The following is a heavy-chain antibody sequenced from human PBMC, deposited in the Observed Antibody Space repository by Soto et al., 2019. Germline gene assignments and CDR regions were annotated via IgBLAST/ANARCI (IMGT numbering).Heavy chain of an antibody. V-gene: IGHV3-23*01. CDR1: GFTFSSSA. Sequence: EVQVLESGGGLVQPGGSLRLSCVASGFTFSSSAMSWVRQAPGKGLEWVSSISASGSNTYYADSVKGRFTISRDNSKNPLYLQMNSVRADDTAVYYCAADGSRCYYAYWGQGSLVTVS. CDR3: AADGSRCYYAY. CDR2: ISASGSNT. J-gene: IGHJ4*02. D-gene: IGHD3-10*01.